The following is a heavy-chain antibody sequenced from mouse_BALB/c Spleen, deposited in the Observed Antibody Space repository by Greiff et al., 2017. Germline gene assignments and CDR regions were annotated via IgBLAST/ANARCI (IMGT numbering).Heavy chain of an antibody. CDR3: ARSYYGSSYFDY. V-gene: IGHV5-17*02. Sequence: EVQVVESGGGLVQPGGSRKLSCAASGFTFSSFGMHWVRQAPEKGLEWVAYISSGSSTIYYADTVQGRFTISRDNPKNTLFLQMTSLRSEDTAMYYCARSYYGSSYFDYWGQGTTLTVSS. D-gene: IGHD1-1*01. CDR2: ISSGSSTI. J-gene: IGHJ2*01. CDR1: GFTFSSFG.